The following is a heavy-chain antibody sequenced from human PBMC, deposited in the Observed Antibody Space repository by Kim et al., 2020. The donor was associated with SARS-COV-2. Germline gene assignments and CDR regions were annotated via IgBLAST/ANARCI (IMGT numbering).Heavy chain of an antibody. D-gene: IGHD3-10*01. Sequence: GESLKISCKGSGYSFTSYWIGWVRQMPGKGLEWMGIIYPGDSDTRYSPSFQGQVTISADKSISTAYLQWSSLKASDTAMYYCARHSITMVRGVIADYFDYWGQGTLVTLSS. J-gene: IGHJ4*02. CDR1: GYSFTSYW. V-gene: IGHV5-51*01. CDR3: ARHSITMVRGVIADYFDY. CDR2: IYPGDSDT.